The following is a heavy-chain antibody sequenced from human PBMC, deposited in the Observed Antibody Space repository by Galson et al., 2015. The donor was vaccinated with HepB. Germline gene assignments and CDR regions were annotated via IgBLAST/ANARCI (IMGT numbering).Heavy chain of an antibody. CDR1: GFTFSSYA. J-gene: IGHJ3*02. V-gene: IGHV3-23*01. CDR2: ISGSGGST. CDR3: AKVLGQQLVPYDAFDI. Sequence: SLRLSCAASGFTFSSYAMSWVRQAPGKGLEWVSAISGSGGSTYYADSVKGRFTISRDNSKNTLYLQMNSLRAEDTAVYYCAKVLGQQLVPYDAFDIWGQGTMVTVSS. D-gene: IGHD6-13*01.